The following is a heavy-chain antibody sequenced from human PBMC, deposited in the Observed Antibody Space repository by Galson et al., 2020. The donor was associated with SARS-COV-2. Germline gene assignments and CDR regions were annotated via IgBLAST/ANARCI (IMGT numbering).Heavy chain of an antibody. Sequence: ASVKVSCKASGYPFASYGISWVRQAPGQGPAWMGWITAYNENTVFAQKFQGRLTLATDTSTGTVYMELRSLRSDDTALYYCARHYFGSGSFYNPSSLAFWGQGTLVTVYS. D-gene: IGHD3-10*01. V-gene: IGHV1-18*01. J-gene: IGHJ4*02. CDR1: GYPFASYG. CDR2: ITAYNENT. CDR3: ARHYFGSGSFYNPSSLAF.